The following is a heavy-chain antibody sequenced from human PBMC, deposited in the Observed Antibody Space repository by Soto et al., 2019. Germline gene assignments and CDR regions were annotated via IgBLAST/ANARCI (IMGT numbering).Heavy chain of an antibody. CDR3: ASTVDI. Sequence: QVQLVESGGGVVQPGRYLRLSCAASGFTFSSYAMHWVRQAPGKGLEWVAVISYYGSNKYYPDSVKGRFTISRDNSKNPLYLQMNSLRAEDTAVYYCASTVDIWCQGTLGTVSS. CDR2: ISYYGSNK. V-gene: IGHV3-30-3*01. J-gene: IGHJ3*02. CDR1: GFTFSSYA.